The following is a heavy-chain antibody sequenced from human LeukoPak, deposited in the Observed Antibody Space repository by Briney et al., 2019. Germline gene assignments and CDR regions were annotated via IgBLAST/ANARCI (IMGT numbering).Heavy chain of an antibody. V-gene: IGHV1-2*02. D-gene: IGHD7-27*01. Sequence: ASVKVSCKASGYTFTGYYMHWVRQAPGQGLEWMGWINPNRGGTNYAQKFQGRVTMTRDTSISTAYMELSRLRSDDTAVYYCARANKWGAFDIWGQGTMVTVSS. CDR1: GYTFTGYY. J-gene: IGHJ3*02. CDR2: INPNRGGT. CDR3: ARANKWGAFDI.